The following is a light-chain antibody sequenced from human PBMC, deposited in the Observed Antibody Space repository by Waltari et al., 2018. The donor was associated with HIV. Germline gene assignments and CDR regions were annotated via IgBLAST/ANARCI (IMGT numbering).Light chain of an antibody. J-gene: IGLJ1*01. V-gene: IGLV6-57*03. CDR3: QSYDQTIPCV. CDR1: SGNIATNH. CDR2: EDT. Sequence: NFVLTQPHSVSESPGKTVTISCARSSGNIATNHVQWYQQRPGSAPPPVIYEDTQRPSGVPDRFSGSIDTSSNSASLTIYELKTEDEADYYCQSYDQTIPCVFGTGTRLTVL.